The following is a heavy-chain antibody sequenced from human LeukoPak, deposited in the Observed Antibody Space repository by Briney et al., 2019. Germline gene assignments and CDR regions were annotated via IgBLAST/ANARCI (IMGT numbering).Heavy chain of an antibody. Sequence: SETLSLTCAVSGGSISSSNWWTWVRQPPGKGLEWIGEIYDSGSTNCNPSLKSRVTISVDKSKNQFSLQLNSVTAADTAVYYCARQSAYSNGFDYWGQGTLVTVSS. CDR1: GGSISSSNW. D-gene: IGHD5-18*01. V-gene: IGHV4-4*02. CDR2: IYDSGST. J-gene: IGHJ4*02. CDR3: ARQSAYSNGFDY.